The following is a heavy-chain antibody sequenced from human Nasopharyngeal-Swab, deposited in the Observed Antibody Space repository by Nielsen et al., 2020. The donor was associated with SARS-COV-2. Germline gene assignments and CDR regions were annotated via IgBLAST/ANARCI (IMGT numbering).Heavy chain of an antibody. V-gene: IGHV3-15*01. Sequence: GEALKISWAASGFTFSNAWMSWVRQAPGKGLEWVGRIKSKTDGGTTDYAAPVKGRFTISRADSKNTLYLQMNSLKTEDTAVYYCTWSGYDLDYYYMDVWGKGTTVTVSS. J-gene: IGHJ6*03. D-gene: IGHD5-12*01. CDR1: GFTFSNAW. CDR2: IKSKTDGGTT. CDR3: TWSGYDLDYYYMDV.